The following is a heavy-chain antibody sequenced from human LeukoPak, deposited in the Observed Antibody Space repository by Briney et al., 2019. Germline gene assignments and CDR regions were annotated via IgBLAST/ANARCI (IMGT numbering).Heavy chain of an antibody. CDR2: TIPILGIA. CDR1: GGTFSSYA. Sequence: ASVKVSCKASGGTFSSYAISWVRQAPGQGLEWMGRTIPILGIANYAQKFQGRVTITRNTSISTAYMELSSLRSEDTAVYYCARGGSLDVWGKGTTVTVSS. J-gene: IGHJ6*04. V-gene: IGHV1-69*04. D-gene: IGHD2-15*01. CDR3: ARGGSLDV.